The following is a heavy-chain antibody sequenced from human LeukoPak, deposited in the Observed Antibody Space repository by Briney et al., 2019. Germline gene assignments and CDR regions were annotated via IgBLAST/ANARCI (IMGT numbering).Heavy chain of an antibody. J-gene: IGHJ4*02. CDR3: AKHRGSGYEYYFDY. D-gene: IGHD6-19*01. CDR2: ISGSGGST. CDR1: GFIFSSYA. V-gene: IGHV3-23*01. Sequence: PGGSLRLSCAASGFIFSSYAMSWVRQAPGKGLEWVSAISGSGGSTYYADSVKGRFPISRDNSKNTLYLQMNSLRAEDTAVYYCAKHRGSGYEYYFDYWGQGTLVTVSS.